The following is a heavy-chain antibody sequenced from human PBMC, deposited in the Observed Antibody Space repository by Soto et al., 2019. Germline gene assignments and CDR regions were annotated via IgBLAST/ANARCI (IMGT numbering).Heavy chain of an antibody. D-gene: IGHD2-15*01. V-gene: IGHV4-34*01. CDR2: INHSGST. CDR1: GGSFSGYY. J-gene: IGHJ4*02. Sequence: SETLSLTCAVYGGSFSGYYWSWIRQPPGKGLEWIGEINHSGSTNYNPSLKSRVTISVDKSKNQFSLKLSSVTAADTAVYYCARERDWGYCSGGSCYNGPIYYWGQGTLVTVSS. CDR3: ARERDWGYCSGGSCYNGPIYY.